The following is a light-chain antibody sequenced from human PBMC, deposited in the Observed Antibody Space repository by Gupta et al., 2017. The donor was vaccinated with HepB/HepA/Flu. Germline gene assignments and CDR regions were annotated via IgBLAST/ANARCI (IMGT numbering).Light chain of an antibody. CDR1: QSVSSSY. J-gene: IGKJ1*01. Sequence: EIVLTQSPGTLSLSPGESATLSCRASQSVSSSYLGWFQQKPGQAPRLLIYGASSRATGIPDRFSGSGSGTDYTLTISRLEPEDFAVYYCQQDGNSPRTFGQGTKVEIK. CDR3: QQDGNSPRT. CDR2: GAS. V-gene: IGKV3-20*01.